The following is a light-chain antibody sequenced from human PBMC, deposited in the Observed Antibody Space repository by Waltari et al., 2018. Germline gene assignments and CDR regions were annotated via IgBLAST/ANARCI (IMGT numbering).Light chain of an antibody. CDR1: QSVLFSSNNKNY. CDR3: LQYHSTPWT. J-gene: IGKJ1*01. V-gene: IGKV4-1*01. CDR2: WAS. Sequence: DIVMTQSPDSLAVSLGERTTINCKSSQSVLFSSNNKNYLAWFQQKPGQPPKLLIYWASTPESGVPDRFSGSESGTDFTLTISSLQAEDVAIYYCLQYHSTPWTFGQGTKVEIK.